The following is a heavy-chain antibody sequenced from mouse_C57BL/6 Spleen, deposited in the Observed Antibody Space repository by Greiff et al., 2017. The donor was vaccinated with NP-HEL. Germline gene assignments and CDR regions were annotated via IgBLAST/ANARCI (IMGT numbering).Heavy chain of an antibody. Sequence: VQLQQPGAELVRPGTSVKLSCTASGFNIKDDYMHWVKQRPEQGLEWIGWIDPENGDTEYASKFQGKATITADTSSNTAYLQLSSLTSEDTAVYYCTAGENYFDYWGQGTTLTVSS. CDR3: TAGENYFDY. V-gene: IGHV14-4*01. D-gene: IGHD6-1*01. CDR2: IDPENGDT. CDR1: GFNIKDDY. J-gene: IGHJ2*01.